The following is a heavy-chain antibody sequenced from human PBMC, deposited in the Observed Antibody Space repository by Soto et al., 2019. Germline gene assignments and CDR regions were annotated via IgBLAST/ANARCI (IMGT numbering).Heavy chain of an antibody. CDR1: GFTFSSYA. Sequence: GGSLRLSCAASGFTFSSYAMSWVRQAPGKGLEWVSAISGSGGSTYYADSVKGRFTISRDNSKNTLFLQINSLRAEETAVYYCAKDLGDILTGYYTPYYYYGMDVWGQGTTVTVSS. J-gene: IGHJ6*02. D-gene: IGHD3-9*01. CDR3: AKDLGDILTGYYTPYYYYGMDV. V-gene: IGHV3-23*01. CDR2: ISGSGGST.